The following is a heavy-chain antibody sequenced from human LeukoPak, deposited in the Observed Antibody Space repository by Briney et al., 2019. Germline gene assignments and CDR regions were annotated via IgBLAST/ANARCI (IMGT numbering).Heavy chain of an antibody. CDR2: INSDGSRT. CDR1: KFSFSSYW. V-gene: IGHV3-74*01. J-gene: IGHJ5*02. D-gene: IGHD2-8*02. CDR3: ARVLTGSWDWFDP. Sequence: GGSLRLSCAASKFSFSSYWMHWVRQAPGKGLVWVSRINSDGSRTDYADSVKGRFTISRDNAKNTLYLQMSSLRAEDTAVYYCARVLTGSWDWFDPWGQGTLVTVSS.